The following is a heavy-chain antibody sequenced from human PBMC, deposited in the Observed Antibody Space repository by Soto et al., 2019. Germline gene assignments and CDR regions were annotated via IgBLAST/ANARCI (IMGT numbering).Heavy chain of an antibody. CDR2: IYYSGST. CDR3: ARGGFVVVIAIFDEDAFDI. CDR1: GGSISSSSYY. D-gene: IGHD2-21*01. V-gene: IGHV4-39*01. J-gene: IGHJ3*02. Sequence: SETLSLTCTVSGGSISSSSYYWGWIRQPPGKGLEWIGSIYYSGSTYYNPSLKSRVTISVDTSKNQFSLKLSSVTAADTAVYYCARGGFVVVIAIFDEDAFDIWGQGTMVTVSS.